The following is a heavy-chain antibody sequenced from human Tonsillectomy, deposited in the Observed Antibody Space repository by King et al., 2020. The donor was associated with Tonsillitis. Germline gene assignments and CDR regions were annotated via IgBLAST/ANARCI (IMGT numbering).Heavy chain of an antibody. CDR1: GFTVTANY. J-gene: IGHJ4*02. CDR2: IFSAGST. D-gene: IGHD6-19*01. V-gene: IGHV3-66*01. CDR3: AGFWPIYNNGWYYLDY. Sequence: VQLVESGGDLVQPGGSLRLSCAASGFTVTANYMTWVRQAPGKGLEWVSVIFSAGSTYYADSVKGRFTISRDNSKNTLYLQMNSLRVEDTAVYYCAGFWPIYNNGWYYLDYWGRGTLVTVSS.